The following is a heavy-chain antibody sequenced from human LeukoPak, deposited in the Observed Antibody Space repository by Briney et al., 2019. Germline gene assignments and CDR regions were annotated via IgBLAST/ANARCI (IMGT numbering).Heavy chain of an antibody. CDR2: KYYSGDT. Sequence: TSSETLSLTCTVSGGSINSSDHYWAWIRQPPGKGLEWIGSKYYSGDTYYSPSLKSRVTISVDTSRNKFALKLNSVTAADTAVYFCARHRLEGDTFDIWGQGTKVTVSS. CDR3: ARHRLEGDTFDI. D-gene: IGHD3-3*01. J-gene: IGHJ3*02. CDR1: GGSINSSDHY. V-gene: IGHV4-39*01.